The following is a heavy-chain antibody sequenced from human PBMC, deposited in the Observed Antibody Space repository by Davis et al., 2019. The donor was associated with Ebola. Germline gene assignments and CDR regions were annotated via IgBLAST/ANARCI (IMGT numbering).Heavy chain of an antibody. D-gene: IGHD6-13*01. V-gene: IGHV1-69*13. CDR2: IIPIFGTA. Sequence: SVKVSCKASGGTFSSYAISWVRQAPGQGLEWMGGIIPIFGTANYAQKFQGRVTITADESTSTAYMELSSLRSEDTAMYYCARERQPYSSSILFDYWGQGTLVTVSS. CDR1: GGTFSSYA. CDR3: ARERQPYSSSILFDY. J-gene: IGHJ4*02.